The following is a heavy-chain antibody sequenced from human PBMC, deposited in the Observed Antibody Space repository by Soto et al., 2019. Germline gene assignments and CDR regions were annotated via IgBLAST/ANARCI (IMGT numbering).Heavy chain of an antibody. J-gene: IGHJ4*02. CDR3: ARRRSSWYFDY. CDR1: GFTFSSYA. Sequence: EVQLLESGGGLVQPGGSLRLSCAASGFTFSSYAMNWVRQAPGKGLEWVSVISGSDGSTYYADSVKGRFTISRDNSKNTRNLQMNSLRAEDTAVHYCARRRSSWYFDYWGQGTLVTVSS. D-gene: IGHD6-13*01. CDR2: ISGSDGST. V-gene: IGHV3-23*01.